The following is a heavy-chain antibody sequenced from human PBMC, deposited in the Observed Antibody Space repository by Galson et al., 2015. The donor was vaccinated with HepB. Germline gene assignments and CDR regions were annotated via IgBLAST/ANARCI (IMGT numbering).Heavy chain of an antibody. CDR3: ARGTIFGMVTLPYYYYYYYMDV. D-gene: IGHD3-3*01. V-gene: IGHV6-1*01. Sequence: CAISGDSVSSNSAAWNRIRQSPSRGLEWLGRTYYRSKWYNDYAVSVKSRITINPDTSKNQFSLQLNSVTPEDTAVYYCARGTIFGMVTLPYYYYYYYMDVWGKGTTVTVSS. CDR2: TYYRSKWYN. CDR1: GDSVSSNSAA. J-gene: IGHJ6*03.